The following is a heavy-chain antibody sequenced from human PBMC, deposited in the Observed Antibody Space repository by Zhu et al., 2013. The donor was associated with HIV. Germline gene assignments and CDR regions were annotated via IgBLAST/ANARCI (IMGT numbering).Heavy chain of an antibody. Sequence: QVQLVQSGAEVKKPGASVKVSCKVSGYSLSDLSLHWVRQAPGKGLEWMGGYDPEEGEIIYAQKFQGRVSMTEDRLSDTAYMEVNSLRSADTAVFYCATHILDYQRPHWFFAYWGQGTMVTVSS. CDR1: GYSLSDLS. V-gene: IGHV1-24*01. CDR3: ATHILDYQRPHWFFAY. D-gene: IGHD3-9*01. J-gene: IGHJ4*02. CDR2: YDPEEGEI.